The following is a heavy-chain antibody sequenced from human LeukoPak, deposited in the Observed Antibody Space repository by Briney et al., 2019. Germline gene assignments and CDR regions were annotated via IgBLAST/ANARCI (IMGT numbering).Heavy chain of an antibody. CDR3: ARAHSIASYYYGVDV. Sequence: PSETLSLTCTVSGGSVISGSSYWGWIRQPPGKGLEWIGNIFYSGSTYYNPSLQSRVTISLDTSQNQFSLTLNSVTAADTAVYYCARAHSIASYYYGVDVWGQGTTVTVSS. CDR1: GGSVISGSSY. J-gene: IGHJ6*02. D-gene: IGHD6-13*01. V-gene: IGHV4-39*07. CDR2: IFYSGST.